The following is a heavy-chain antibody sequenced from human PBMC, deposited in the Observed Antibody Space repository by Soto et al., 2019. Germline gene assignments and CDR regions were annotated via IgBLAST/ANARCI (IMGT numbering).Heavy chain of an antibody. D-gene: IGHD2-2*02. CDR2: ISAYNGNT. CDR3: ARGAGVLVTAAILGY. J-gene: IGHJ4*02. V-gene: IGHV1-18*01. CDR1: GYTFTSYG. Sequence: GASVKVSCKASGYTFTSYGISWVRQAPGQGLEWMGWISAYNGNTNYAQKLQGRVTMTTDTSTSTAYMELRSLRSDDTAVYYCARGAGVLVTAAILGYWGQGTLVTVSS.